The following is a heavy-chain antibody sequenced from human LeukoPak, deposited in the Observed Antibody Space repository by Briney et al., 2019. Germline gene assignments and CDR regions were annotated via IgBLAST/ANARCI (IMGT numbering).Heavy chain of an antibody. V-gene: IGHV3-23*01. CDR1: GFTFDDYA. CDR2: IGASGGST. Sequence: PGGSLRLSCAASGFTFDDYAMHWVRQAPGKGLEWVSAIGASGGSTYYADSVKGRFTISRDNSKSTLYLQMNSLRAEDTAVYYCAKLLPASNTGYWGQGTLVTVSS. D-gene: IGHD2-2*01. J-gene: IGHJ4*02. CDR3: AKLLPASNTGY.